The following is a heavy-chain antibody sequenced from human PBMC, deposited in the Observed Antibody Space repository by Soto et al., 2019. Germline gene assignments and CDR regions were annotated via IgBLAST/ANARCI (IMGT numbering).Heavy chain of an antibody. Sequence: SETLSLTCAVYGGSFSGYYWSWIRQPPGKGLEWIGEINHSGSTNYNPSLKSRVTLSVDTSKNQFSLKLSSVTAADTAVYYCASKRIVVVPAATTNNWFDPWGQGTLVTVSS. CDR1: GGSFSGYY. J-gene: IGHJ5*02. CDR2: INHSGST. CDR3: ASKRIVVVPAATTNNWFDP. V-gene: IGHV4-34*01. D-gene: IGHD2-2*01.